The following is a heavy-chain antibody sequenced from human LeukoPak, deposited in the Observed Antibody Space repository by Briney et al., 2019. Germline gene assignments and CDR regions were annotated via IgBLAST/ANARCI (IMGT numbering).Heavy chain of an antibody. V-gene: IGHV3-30*02. D-gene: IGHD4-17*01. CDR2: IRYDGSNN. CDR3: TRDYVFDY. J-gene: IGHJ4*02. Sequence: GGPLRLSCAASGFTFSIYCRHWSLQSPGMGPDWVEFIRYDGSNNYYADSVKGRFTISRDNSKNTLYLQMNSLRAEDTAVYYCTRDYVFDYWGQGTLVTVSS. CDR1: GFTFSIYC.